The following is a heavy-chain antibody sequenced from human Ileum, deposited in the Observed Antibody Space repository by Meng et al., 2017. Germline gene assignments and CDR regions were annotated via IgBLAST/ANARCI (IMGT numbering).Heavy chain of an antibody. Sequence: EVHRVESGGDLIQPGGSLRLSCAASGFTFSNYWMHWVRQAPGKGLVWVSRIYKDGSATAYADSVKGRFTISRDNAKNTLYLQMNSLRVEDTAVYYCARDSEAVGATIDYWGQGTLVTVSS. J-gene: IGHJ4*02. CDR2: IYKDGSAT. CDR3: ARDSEAVGATIDY. D-gene: IGHD1-26*01. V-gene: IGHV3-74*01. CDR1: GFTFSNYW.